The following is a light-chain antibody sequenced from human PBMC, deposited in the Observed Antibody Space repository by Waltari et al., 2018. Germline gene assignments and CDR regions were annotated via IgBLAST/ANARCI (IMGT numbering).Light chain of an antibody. J-gene: IGLJ2*01. Sequence: QSVLTQPPSASGTPGQTVTISRSGNTSNIGKNAVNWYQHLPGTAPQLLIYSTNRRPSGVPDRFSGSKSGTSASLAISGVQSEDEADYYCATWDDSLNAVVFGGGTKLTAL. CDR2: STN. CDR3: ATWDDSLNAVV. V-gene: IGLV1-44*01. CDR1: TSNIGKNA.